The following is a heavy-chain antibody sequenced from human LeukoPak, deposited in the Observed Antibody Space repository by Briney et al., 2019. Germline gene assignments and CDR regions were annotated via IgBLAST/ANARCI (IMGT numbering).Heavy chain of an antibody. Sequence: GGSLRLSCAASGFTFSGYAMSWVRQAPGKGPEWVSAISGSGGSTYYADSVKGRFTISRDNSKNTLYLQMNSLRAEDTAVYYCARGGEYCSSTSCSYGDYYYYMDVWGKGTTVTVSS. CDR3: ARGGEYCSSTSCSYGDYYYYMDV. CDR1: GFTFSGYA. D-gene: IGHD2-2*01. CDR2: ISGSGGST. J-gene: IGHJ6*03. V-gene: IGHV3-23*01.